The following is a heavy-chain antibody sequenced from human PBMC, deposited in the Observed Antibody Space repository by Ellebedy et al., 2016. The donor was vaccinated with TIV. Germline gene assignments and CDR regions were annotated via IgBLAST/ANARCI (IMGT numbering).Heavy chain of an antibody. CDR3: ARDGGRGDFDMIPVFITTYCFDY. D-gene: IGHD3-22*01. CDR2: INPSGGST. Sequence: ASVKVSCKASGYTFTSYYMHWVRQAPGQGLEWMGIINPSGGSTSNAQKFQDRVTITRDTSASTAYMEMTSLRSEDTAVYYCARDGGRGDFDMIPVFITTYCFDYWGQGTLVTVSS. V-gene: IGHV1-46*01. J-gene: IGHJ4*02. CDR1: GYTFTSYY.